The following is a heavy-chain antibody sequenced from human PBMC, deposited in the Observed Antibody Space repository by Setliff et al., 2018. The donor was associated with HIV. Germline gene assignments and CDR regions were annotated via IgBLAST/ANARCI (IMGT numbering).Heavy chain of an antibody. CDR2: VCQLGGI. J-gene: IGHJ5*02. D-gene: IGHD3-16*01. CDR1: GDSIDSPHC. V-gene: IGHV4-4*02. Sequence: PSETLSLTCTVSGDSIDSPHCWSWVRQSLEKGLEWIGEVCQLGGINYNPFLRSRASLSMDKPNNRFSLDLFSVTAADTAIYFCVRNSGWALGTWGQGALVTVSS. CDR3: VRNSGWALGT.